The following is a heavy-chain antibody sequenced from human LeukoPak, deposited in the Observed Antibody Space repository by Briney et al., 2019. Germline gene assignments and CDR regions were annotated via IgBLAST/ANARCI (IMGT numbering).Heavy chain of an antibody. CDR1: GYSISSGYY. CDR3: ARQLFTTSRHFDS. V-gene: IGHV4-38-2*01. D-gene: IGHD2-2*01. CDR2: IYHTGST. Sequence: PSETLSLTCGVSGYSISSGYYWGWIRQPPGKGLQWIGTIYHTGSTYYKPSLKSRVTISVDTSKNQFSLKLSSVTAAGTAVYYCARQLFTTSRHFDSWGQGTLVTVSS. J-gene: IGHJ4*02.